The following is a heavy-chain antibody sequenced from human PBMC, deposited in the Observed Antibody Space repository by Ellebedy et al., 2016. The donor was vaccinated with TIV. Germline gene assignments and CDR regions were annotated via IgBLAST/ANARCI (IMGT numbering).Heavy chain of an antibody. Sequence: SLKISCAASGFTFDDYAMHWVRQAPGKGLEWVSSISWNSGSIGYADSVKGRFTISRDNAKNSLYLQMNSLRAEDTALYYCAKGPTMVRGVEYGYYFDYWGQGTLVTVSS. CDR3: AKGPTMVRGVEYGYYFDY. CDR1: GFTFDDYA. J-gene: IGHJ4*02. V-gene: IGHV3-9*01. CDR2: ISWNSGSI. D-gene: IGHD3-10*01.